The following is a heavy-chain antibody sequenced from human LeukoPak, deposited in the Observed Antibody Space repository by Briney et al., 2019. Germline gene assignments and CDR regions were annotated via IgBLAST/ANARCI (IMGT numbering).Heavy chain of an antibody. CDR3: AKLAVAGTRAFVVTPHNWFDP. Sequence: PGGSLRLSCAASGFTFSNAWMSWVRQAPGKGLEWVGRIKSKTDGGTTDYAAPVKGRFTISRDDSKNTLYLQMNSLKTEDTAVYYCAKLAVAGTRAFVVTPHNWFDPWGQGTLVTVSS. CDR2: IKSKTDGGTT. V-gene: IGHV3-15*01. D-gene: IGHD6-19*01. J-gene: IGHJ5*02. CDR1: GFTFSNAW.